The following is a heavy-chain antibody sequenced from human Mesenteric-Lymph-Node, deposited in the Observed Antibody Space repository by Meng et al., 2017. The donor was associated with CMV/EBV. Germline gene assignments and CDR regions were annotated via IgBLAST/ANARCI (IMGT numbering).Heavy chain of an antibody. V-gene: IGHV4-30-2*01. J-gene: IGHJ4*02. Sequence: AVSGGSINSGYSWSWIRQPPGKGLEWLGYIYRSGSAYYNPSLQSRVTISIDTSTSRFSLKLDSVTAADTAVYYCARGGNSDSSFDSWGQGTLVTVSS. CDR3: ARGGNSDSSFDS. CDR2: IYRSGSA. CDR1: GGSINSGYS. D-gene: IGHD4-23*01.